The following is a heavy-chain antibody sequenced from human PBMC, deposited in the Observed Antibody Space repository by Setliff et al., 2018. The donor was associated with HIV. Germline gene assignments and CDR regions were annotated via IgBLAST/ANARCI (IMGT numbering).Heavy chain of an antibody. V-gene: IGHV1-69*10. CDR3: ARGPYYDSNGYHLSSDY. Sequence: GASVKVSCKASGGTFSSYVISWVRQAPGQGLEWMGGIIPILGIANYAQKFQGRVTITADKSTSTAYMELSSLRSEDTAVYYCARGPYYDSNGYHLSSDYWGQGTLVTVSS. CDR1: GGTFSSYV. J-gene: IGHJ4*02. CDR2: IIPILGIA. D-gene: IGHD3-22*01.